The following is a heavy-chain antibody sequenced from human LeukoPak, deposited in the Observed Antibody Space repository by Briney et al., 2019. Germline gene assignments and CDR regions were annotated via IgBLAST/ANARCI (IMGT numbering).Heavy chain of an antibody. J-gene: IGHJ4*02. CDR1: GFTFSSYS. CDR3: ARASYSYGTIDY. D-gene: IGHD5-18*01. V-gene: IGHV3-21*01. Sequence: GGYLRLSCAASGFTFSSYSMNWVRQAPGQGLEWVSSISSSSSYIYYADSVKGRFTISRDNAKNSLYPQMSSLRAEDTAVYYCARASYSYGTIDYWGQGTLVTVSS. CDR2: ISSSSSYI.